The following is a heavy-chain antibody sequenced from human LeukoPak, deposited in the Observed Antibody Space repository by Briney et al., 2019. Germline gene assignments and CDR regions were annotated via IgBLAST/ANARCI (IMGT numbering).Heavy chain of an antibody. CDR2: IYYSGST. D-gene: IGHD3-22*01. V-gene: IGHV4-38-2*01. J-gene: IGHJ4*02. Sequence: SETLSLTCAVSGYSISSGYYWGWIRQPPGKGLEWIGSIYYSGSTYYNPSLKSRVTISVDTSKNQFSLKLSSVTAADTAVYYCARLEAEWVVVVTGYWGQGTLVTVSS. CDR1: GYSISSGYY. CDR3: ARLEAEWVVVVTGY.